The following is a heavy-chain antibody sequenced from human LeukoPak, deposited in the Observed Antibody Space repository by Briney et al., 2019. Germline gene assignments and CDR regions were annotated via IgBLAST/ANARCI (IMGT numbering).Heavy chain of an antibody. CDR3: ARGRSLNYYGQDY. CDR2: IHYTGST. J-gene: IGHJ4*02. CDR1: GGSISSYY. D-gene: IGHD3-10*01. Sequence: SETLSLTCTASGGSISSYYWSWIRQPPRKGLEWIGYIHYTGSTNYNPSLKSRVTISVDTSKNQFSLKLSSVTAADTAVYYCARGRSLNYYGQDYWGQGTLVTVSS. V-gene: IGHV4-59*01.